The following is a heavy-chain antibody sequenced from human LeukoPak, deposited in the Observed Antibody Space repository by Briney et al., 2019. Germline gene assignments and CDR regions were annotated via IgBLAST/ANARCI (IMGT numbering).Heavy chain of an antibody. CDR1: GFTFSTNS. CDR3: VTVGMTSIWSYLRFDP. Sequence: GSLRLSCSASGFTFSTNSVHWVRQAPGKGLEFVSAITSNGGSTYYADSVKGRFTISRDNSKNTLYLQMSSLRAEDTAVYYCVTVGMTSIWSYLRFDPRGQGTLVSVSS. J-gene: IGHJ5*02. CDR2: ITSNGGST. D-gene: IGHD1-26*01. V-gene: IGHV3-64D*08.